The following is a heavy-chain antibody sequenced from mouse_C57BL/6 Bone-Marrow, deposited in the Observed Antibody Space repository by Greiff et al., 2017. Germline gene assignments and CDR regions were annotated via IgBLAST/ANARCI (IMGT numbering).Heavy chain of an antibody. CDR1: GYTFTSYW. CDR2: IDPSDSYT. CDR3: ARGGLYYGSSDWYFDV. V-gene: IGHV1-69*01. D-gene: IGHD1-1*01. Sequence: QVQLQQPGAELVMPGASVKLSCKASGYTFTSYWMHWVKQRPGQGLEWIGEIDPSDSYTNYNQKFKGKSTLTVDKSSSTAYMQLSSLTSEDSAVYYCARGGLYYGSSDWYFDVWGTGTTVTVSS. J-gene: IGHJ1*03.